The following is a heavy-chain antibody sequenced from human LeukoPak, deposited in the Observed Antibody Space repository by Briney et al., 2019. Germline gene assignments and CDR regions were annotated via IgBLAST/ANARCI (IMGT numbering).Heavy chain of an antibody. V-gene: IGHV4-34*01. D-gene: IGHD4-17*01. CDR2: INHSGST. J-gene: IGHJ5*02. Sequence: PSETLSLTCAVYGGSFSGYYWSWIRQPPGKGLEWIGEINHSGSTNYNPSLKSRVTISVDTSKNQFSLKLSSVTAADTAVYYCARGGDYRANNWFDPWGQGTLVTVSS. CDR1: GGSFSGYY. CDR3: ARGGDYRANNWFDP.